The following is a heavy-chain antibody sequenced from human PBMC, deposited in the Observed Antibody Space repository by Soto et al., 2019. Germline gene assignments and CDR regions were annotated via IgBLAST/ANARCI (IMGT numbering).Heavy chain of an antibody. D-gene: IGHD3-22*01. CDR3: ARDHGGYSLFDP. CDR2: IIPIFGTA. Sequence: SSVKVSCQASGGTFSSYAISWVRQAPGQGLEWMGGIIPIFGTANYAQKFQGRVTITADESTSTAYMELSSLRSEDTAVYYCARDHGGYSLFDPWGQGTLVTVSS. J-gene: IGHJ5*02. CDR1: GGTFSSYA. V-gene: IGHV1-69*13.